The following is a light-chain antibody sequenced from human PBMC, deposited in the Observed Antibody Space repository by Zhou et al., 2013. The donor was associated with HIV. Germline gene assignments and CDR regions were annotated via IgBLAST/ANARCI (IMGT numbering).Light chain of an antibody. Sequence: IQMTQSPSSLSASVGDRVTITCRASQTFSTFLSWYQQKPGKAPKLLIYGASRLLSGVPSRFSGSESATEFTLTISSLQPEDFATYYCQQSKVTPWTFGQGTKVEIK. J-gene: IGKJ1*01. CDR2: GAS. V-gene: IGKV1-39*01. CDR1: QTFSTF. CDR3: QQSKVTPWT.